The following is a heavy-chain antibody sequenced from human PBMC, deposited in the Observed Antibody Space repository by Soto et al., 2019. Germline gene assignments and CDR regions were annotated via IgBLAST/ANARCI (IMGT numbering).Heavy chain of an antibody. CDR3: ARHATKSSSWYQYYYYGMDV. D-gene: IGHD6-13*01. J-gene: IGHJ6*02. CDR2: IYPGDSDT. CDR1: GYSFTSYW. V-gene: IGHV5-51*01. Sequence: GESLKISCKGSGYSFTSYWIGWVRQMPGKGLVWMGIIYPGDSDTRYSPSFQGQVTISADKSISTAYLQWSSLKASDTAMYYCARHATKSSSWYQYYYYGMDVWGQGTTVTVSS.